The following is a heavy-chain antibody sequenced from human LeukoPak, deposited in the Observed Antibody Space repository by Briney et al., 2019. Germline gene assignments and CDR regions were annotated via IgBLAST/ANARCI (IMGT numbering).Heavy chain of an antibody. CDR1: GGSFSGYY. D-gene: IGHD2-15*01. CDR3: ARGRWVVVVVAAFTFDI. Sequence: SETLSLTCAVYGGSFSGYYWSWIRQPPGKGLEWIGEINHSGSTNYNPSLKSRVTTSVDTSKNQFSLKLSSVTAADTAVYYCARGRWVVVVVAAFTFDIWGQGTMVTVSS. V-gene: IGHV4-34*01. J-gene: IGHJ3*02. CDR2: INHSGST.